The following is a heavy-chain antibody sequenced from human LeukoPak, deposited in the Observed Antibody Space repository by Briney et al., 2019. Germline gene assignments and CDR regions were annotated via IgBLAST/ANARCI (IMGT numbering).Heavy chain of an antibody. CDR3: AREGGAEDFDY. CDR2: ISDNSRDM. J-gene: IGHJ4*02. D-gene: IGHD2-15*01. V-gene: IGHV3-21*01. Sequence: GGSLRLSCAASGFTFSNYNMNWVRQAPGKGLEWVSSISDNSRDMYYAYSVKGRFTIPRDNAKNSLYLQMNSLRAEDTAVYYGAREGGAEDFDYWGQGTLVTVSS. CDR1: GFTFSNYN.